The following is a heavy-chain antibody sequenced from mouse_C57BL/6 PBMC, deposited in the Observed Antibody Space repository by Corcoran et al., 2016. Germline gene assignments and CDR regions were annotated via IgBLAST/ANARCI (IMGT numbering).Heavy chain of an antibody. Sequence: DVQLQESGPGLVKPSQSLSLTCSVTGYSITSGYYWNWIRQFPGNKLEWMGYISYDGSNNYNPSLKNRISITRDTSKNQFFLKLNSVTTEDTATYYCAIDPPLYYGSSYDVAYWGQGTLVTVSA. CDR2: ISYDGSN. CDR3: AIDPPLYYGSSYDVAY. D-gene: IGHD1-1*01. J-gene: IGHJ3*01. V-gene: IGHV3-6*01. CDR1: GYSITSGYY.